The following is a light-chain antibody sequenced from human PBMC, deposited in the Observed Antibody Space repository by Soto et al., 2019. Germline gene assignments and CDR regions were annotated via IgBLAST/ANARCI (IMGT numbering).Light chain of an antibody. J-gene: IGKJ2*01. CDR1: QSLTSSY. CDR3: QQYESSPPSYT. CDR2: GAS. V-gene: IGKV3-20*01. Sequence: EIVLTQSPGTLSLSPGERATLSCRASQSLTSSYLAWYQQKPGQAPRLLIYGASSRATGIPDRFSGSGSGTAFTLTISRLEPEDFAVYYWQQYESSPPSYTFGQGTKLEIK.